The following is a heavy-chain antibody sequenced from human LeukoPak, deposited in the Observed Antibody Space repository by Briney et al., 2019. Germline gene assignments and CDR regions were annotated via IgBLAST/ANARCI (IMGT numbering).Heavy chain of an antibody. CDR3: ARDLGTGTTGNNWFDP. J-gene: IGHJ5*02. D-gene: IGHD1-1*01. Sequence: KPSETLSLTCTVSGGSISSYYWSWIRQPAGKGLEWIGRIYTSGSTNYNPSLKSRVTMSVDTSKNQFSLKPSSVTAADTAVYYCARDLGTGTTGNNWFDPWGQGTLVTVSS. CDR1: GGSISSYY. V-gene: IGHV4-4*07. CDR2: IYTSGST.